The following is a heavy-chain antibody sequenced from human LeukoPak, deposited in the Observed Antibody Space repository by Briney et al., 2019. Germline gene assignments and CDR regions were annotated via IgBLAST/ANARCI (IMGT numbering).Heavy chain of an antibody. Sequence: SGGSLRLSCAASGFTFSSYSMNWVRQAPWKGLEWVSYISSSSSTIYYADSVKGRFTISRDNAKNSLYLQMNSLRDEDTAVYYCATGFGDTYGMDVWGQGTTVTVSS. CDR2: ISSSSSTI. D-gene: IGHD3-10*01. J-gene: IGHJ6*02. CDR3: ATGFGDTYGMDV. CDR1: GFTFSSYS. V-gene: IGHV3-48*02.